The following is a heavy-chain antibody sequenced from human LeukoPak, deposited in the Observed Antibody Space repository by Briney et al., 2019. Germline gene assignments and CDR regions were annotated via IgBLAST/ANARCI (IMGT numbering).Heavy chain of an antibody. V-gene: IGHV4-4*07. Sequence: SETLSLTCTVSDDSMTKYYWSWVRQSAGTGLEWIGRINTSGRSDYNPSLKGRVTMSIDTSKNQFFLKLTSLTAADTAVYYCTRDEEVGGPHDGAFGMWGQGTLVTVTS. CDR2: INTSGRS. CDR3: TRDEEVGGPHDGAFGM. CDR1: DDSMTKYY. J-gene: IGHJ3*02. D-gene: IGHD1-26*01.